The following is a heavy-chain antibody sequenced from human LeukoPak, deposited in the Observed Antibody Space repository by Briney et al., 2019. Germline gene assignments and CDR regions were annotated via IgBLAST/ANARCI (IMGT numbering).Heavy chain of an antibody. V-gene: IGHV3-7*01. CDR1: GFTFTTYW. D-gene: IGHD3-3*01. CDR2: IKQDGSEK. J-gene: IGHJ4*02. CDR3: ASSGIFDDFWSGYYGFDY. Sequence: GGSLRLSCAASGFTFTTYWMSWVRQAPGKGLEWVANIKQDGSEKYYVDSVKGRFTISRDNAKKSLYLQMNSLRAEDTAVYYCASSGIFDDFWSGYYGFDYWGQGTLVTASS.